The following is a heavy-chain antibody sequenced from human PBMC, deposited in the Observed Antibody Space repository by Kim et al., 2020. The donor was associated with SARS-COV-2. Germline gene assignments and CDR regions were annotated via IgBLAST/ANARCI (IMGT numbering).Heavy chain of an antibody. Sequence: NYNPSLKSRVTRSVDKSKNQFSLKLSSVTAADTAVYYCARGVGAYYYFDYWGQGTLVTVSS. CDR3: ARGVGAYYYFDY. V-gene: IGHV4-4*02. J-gene: IGHJ4*02. D-gene: IGHD1-26*01.